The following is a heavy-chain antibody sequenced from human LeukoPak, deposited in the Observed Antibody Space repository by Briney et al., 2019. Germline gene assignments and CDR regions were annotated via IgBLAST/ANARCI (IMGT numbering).Heavy chain of an antibody. J-gene: IGHJ4*02. CDR1: GYTFTNYD. Sequence: ASVKVSCKASGYTFTNYDINWVRQTTGQGLEWMGWMSPNTGNTGYGQKFQGRITMTRNTSISTAYMELSSLTSDDTAVYYCARVASGWSSFDYWGLGTLVTVSS. CDR3: ARVASGWSSFDY. D-gene: IGHD6-19*01. CDR2: MSPNTGNT. V-gene: IGHV1-8*01.